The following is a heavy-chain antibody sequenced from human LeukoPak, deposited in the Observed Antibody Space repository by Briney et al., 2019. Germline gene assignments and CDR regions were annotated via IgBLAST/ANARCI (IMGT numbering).Heavy chain of an antibody. J-gene: IGHJ4*02. CDR2: INHSGST. CDR1: GGSVSGYY. CDR3: ARADIVVMVCDSETSYFDY. V-gene: IGHV4-34*01. Sequence: SETLSLTCAVYGGSVSGYYWGWIRQPPGKGLEWIGEINHSGSTNYNPSLKSRATISVDTSKNQFSLKLSSVTAADTAVYYCARADIVVMVCDSETSYFDYWGQGTLVTVSS. D-gene: IGHD2-8*01.